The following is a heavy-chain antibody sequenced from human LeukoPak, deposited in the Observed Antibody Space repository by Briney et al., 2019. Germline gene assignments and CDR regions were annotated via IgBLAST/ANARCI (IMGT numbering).Heavy chain of an antibody. CDR2: ISGSGGST. Sequence: GGSLRLSCAASGFTFSSYATSWVRQAPGKGLEWVSAISGSGGSTYYADSVKGRFTISRDNSKNTLYLQMNSLRAEDTAVYYCAKGAYDSSGYTNYFYYYGMDVWGQGTTVTVSS. V-gene: IGHV3-23*01. D-gene: IGHD3-22*01. J-gene: IGHJ6*02. CDR3: AKGAYDSSGYTNYFYYYGMDV. CDR1: GFTFSSYA.